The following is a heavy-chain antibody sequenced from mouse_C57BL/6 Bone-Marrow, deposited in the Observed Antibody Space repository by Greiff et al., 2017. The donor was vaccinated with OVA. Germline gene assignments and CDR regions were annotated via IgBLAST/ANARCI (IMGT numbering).Heavy chain of an antibody. CDR3: ERRLLNWYFDD. V-gene: IGHV1-47*01. CDR2: FNPYTADP. CDR1: GYTFTTYP. Sequence: QVHVKQSGAELVKPGASVKMSCKASGYTFTTYPIEWMKQNHGTSLEWIGNFNPYTADPKYNDTFKGKATLTVEKSSRTVYLELSRSTSDAAADYYCERRLLNWYFDDWGKGTTVTVSS. D-gene: IGHD3-2*02. J-gene: IGHJ1*03.